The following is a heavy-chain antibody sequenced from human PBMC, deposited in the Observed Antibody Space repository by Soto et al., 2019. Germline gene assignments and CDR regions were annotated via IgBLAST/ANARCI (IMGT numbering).Heavy chain of an antibody. CDR2: IKSKTGGGTT. V-gene: IGHV3-15*01. Sequence: GGSLRLSXAASGFTFSNAWMSWVRQAPGKGLEWGGRIKSKTGGGTTDYAAPVKGRFTISRDDSKNTLYLQMNSLKTEDTAVYYCTTRIREDSSGYYYYYGMDVWGQGTTVTVSS. D-gene: IGHD6-19*01. CDR3: TTRIREDSSGYYYYYGMDV. CDR1: GFTFSNAW. J-gene: IGHJ6*02.